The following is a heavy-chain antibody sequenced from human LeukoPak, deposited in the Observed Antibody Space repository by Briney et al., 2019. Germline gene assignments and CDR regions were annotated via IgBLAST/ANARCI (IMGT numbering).Heavy chain of an antibody. V-gene: IGHV1-8*01. J-gene: IGHJ5*02. D-gene: IGHD1-1*01. CDR1: GYTFRIHD. CDR2: VSPKTGRT. CDR3: ARESERNDGWFDP. Sequence: ASVLVSCKASGYTFRIHDINWVRQAPGQGLEWMGWVSPKTGRTGYAQKFQGRVYMTTNASLSTAYKELSSLRSDDTAVYFCARESERNDGWFDPWGQGTLVTVSS.